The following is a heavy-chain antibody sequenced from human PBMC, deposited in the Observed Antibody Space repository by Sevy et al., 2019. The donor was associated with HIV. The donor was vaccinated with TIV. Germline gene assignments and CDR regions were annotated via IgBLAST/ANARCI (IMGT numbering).Heavy chain of an antibody. CDR1: GYTFTGYY. CDR3: ARDSPYYYDSSGYPDY. J-gene: IGHJ4*02. Sequence: ASVKVSCKASGYTFTGYYMHWVRQAPGQGLEWMGRINPNSGGTNYAQKFQGRVTMTRDTSISTAYMELGRLRSDDTAVYYCARDSPYYYDSSGYPDYWGQGTLVTVSS. CDR2: INPNSGGT. D-gene: IGHD3-22*01. V-gene: IGHV1-2*06.